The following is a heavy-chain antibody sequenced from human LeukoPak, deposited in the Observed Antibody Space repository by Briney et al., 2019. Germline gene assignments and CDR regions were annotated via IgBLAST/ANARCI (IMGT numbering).Heavy chain of an antibody. CDR3: ARGMTTVTTKGS. CDR2: INHSGST. Sequence: SSETLSLTCAVYGGSFSGYYWSWIRQPPGKGLEWIGEINHSGSTNYNPSLKSRVTISVDTSKNQFSLKLSSVTAADTAVYYCARGMTTVTTKGSWGQGTLVTVSS. D-gene: IGHD4-17*01. J-gene: IGHJ5*02. V-gene: IGHV4-34*01. CDR1: GGSFSGYY.